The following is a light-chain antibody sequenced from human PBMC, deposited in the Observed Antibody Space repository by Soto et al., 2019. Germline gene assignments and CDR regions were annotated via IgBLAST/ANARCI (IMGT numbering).Light chain of an antibody. V-gene: IGLV1-44*01. J-gene: IGLJ1*01. CDR1: SSNIGGYS. CDR3: AAWDDNLSGFYV. CDR2: GHN. Sequence: QSVLTQPPSASGTPGQRVSISCSGASSNIGGYSVNWYQQLSGTAPRLLIYGHNQRPSGVPDRFSGSKSGTSASLAISGLQSEDEAEYYCAAWDDNLSGFYVFGTGTKVTVL.